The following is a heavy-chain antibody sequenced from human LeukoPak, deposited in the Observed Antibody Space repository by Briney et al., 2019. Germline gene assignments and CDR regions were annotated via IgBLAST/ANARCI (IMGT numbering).Heavy chain of an antibody. CDR1: GYTFTGYY. Sequence: ASVKVSCKASGYTFTGYYLHWVRQAPGQGLEWMGWMHPVTGDTNSAQKLQGRVAMTRDTSVSTAYMEVTRLKFDDTAVYYCVTGPFSGFVYWGQGTLVTVSS. CDR3: VTGPFSGFVY. CDR2: MHPVTGDT. J-gene: IGHJ4*02. V-gene: IGHV1-2*02. D-gene: IGHD3-10*01.